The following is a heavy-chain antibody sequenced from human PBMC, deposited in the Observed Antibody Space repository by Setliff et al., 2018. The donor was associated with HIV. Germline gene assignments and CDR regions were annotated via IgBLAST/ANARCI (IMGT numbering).Heavy chain of an antibody. Sequence: ASVKVSCKASGYTFTSYSMHWVRQAPGQRIEWMGWLRTGTGDTSYSVKFQGRLTITRDTSANTAYMELSNLRSEDTAVYYCVRRATAAEVFDYWGQGTLVTVSS. D-gene: IGHD6-13*01. J-gene: IGHJ4*02. CDR3: VRRATAAEVFDY. CDR1: GYTFTSYS. V-gene: IGHV1-3*04. CDR2: LRTGTGDT.